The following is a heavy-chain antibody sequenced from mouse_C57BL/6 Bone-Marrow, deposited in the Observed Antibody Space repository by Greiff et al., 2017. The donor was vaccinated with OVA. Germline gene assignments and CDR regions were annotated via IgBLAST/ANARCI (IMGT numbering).Heavy chain of an antibody. V-gene: IGHV8-8*01. CDR3: ARSYYSNSYWFAY. J-gene: IGHJ3*01. CDR1: GFSLSTFGMG. Sequence: QVTLKVSGPGILQPSPTLSLTCSFSGFSLSTFGMGVGWIRQPSGKGLEWLAHPWWDDDKYYNPALKSQLTISKDTSKNQVFLKTANVDTADTATYYCARSYYSNSYWFAYWGQGTLVTVSA. CDR2: PWWDDDK. D-gene: IGHD2-5*01.